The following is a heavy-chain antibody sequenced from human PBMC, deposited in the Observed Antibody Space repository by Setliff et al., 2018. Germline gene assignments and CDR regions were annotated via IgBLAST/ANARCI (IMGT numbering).Heavy chain of an antibody. CDR3: ARDRTAYSYGLDV. D-gene: IGHD5-18*01. V-gene: IGHV4-59*01. CDR1: GGSISPYF. CDR2: IYHNGNT. Sequence: PSETLSLTCTVSGGSISPYFWSWIRQPPGKGLEWIGYIYHNGNTNFNPSLKTRLTMSVDTSKNQFALNLRSVTAADTAVYYCARDRTAYSYGLDVWGQGTTVTVSS. J-gene: IGHJ6*02.